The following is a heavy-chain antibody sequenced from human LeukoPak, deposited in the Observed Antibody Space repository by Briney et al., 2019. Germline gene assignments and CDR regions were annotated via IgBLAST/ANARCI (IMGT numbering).Heavy chain of an antibody. CDR2: ISYDGSNK. CDR1: GFTFSSYG. J-gene: IGHJ4*01. V-gene: IGHV3-30*03. Sequence: PGGSLRLSCAASGFTFSSYGMHWVRQAPGKGLEWVAVISYDGSNKYYADSVKGRFTISRDNSKNTLYLQMNSLRAEDTAVYYCARDPGITMVRGGFDYWGQGTLVTVSS. CDR3: ARDPGITMVRGGFDY. D-gene: IGHD3-10*01.